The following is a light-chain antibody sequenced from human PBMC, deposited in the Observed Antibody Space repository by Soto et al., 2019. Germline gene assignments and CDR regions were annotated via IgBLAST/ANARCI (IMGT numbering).Light chain of an antibody. V-gene: IGKV1-5*01. CDR3: QQYNSYSLT. CDR2: DAS. J-gene: IGKJ1*01. CDR1: QSISSW. Sequence: IQMTQSPSTLSATAGDRVTITCRASQSISSWLAWYQQKPGKAPKLLIYDASSLESGVPSRFSGSGSGTEFTLTISSLQPDDFATYYCQQYNSYSLTFGQGTKVDIK.